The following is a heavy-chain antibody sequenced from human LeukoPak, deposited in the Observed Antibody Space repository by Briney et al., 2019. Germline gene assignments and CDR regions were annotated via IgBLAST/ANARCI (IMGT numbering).Heavy chain of an antibody. D-gene: IGHD6-13*01. CDR2: IYYSGST. CDR1: GGSISSSSYY. J-gene: IGHJ5*02. CDR3: ARVGGVPGSSGWYPGKNWFDP. V-gene: IGHV4-39*07. Sequence: SETLSLTCTVSGGSISSSSYYWGWIRQPPGKGLEWIGSIYYSGSTYYNPSLKSRVTISVDKSKNQVSLKLSSVTAADTAVDYCARVGGVPGSSGWYPGKNWFDPWGQGTLVTVSS.